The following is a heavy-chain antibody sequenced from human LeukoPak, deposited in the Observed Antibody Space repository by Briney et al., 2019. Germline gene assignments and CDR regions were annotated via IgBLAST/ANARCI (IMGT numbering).Heavy chain of an antibody. J-gene: IGHJ4*02. CDR3: AKSSSGWYLDSSFDY. D-gene: IGHD6-19*01. CDR1: GFTFSSYG. V-gene: IGHV3-30*18. Sequence: GGSLRLSCAASGFTFSSYGMYWVRQAPGKGLGWVAVISYDGSNKYYADSVKGRFTISRDNSKNTLYLQMNSLRAEDTAVYYCAKSSSGWYLDSSFDYWGQGTLVTVSS. CDR2: ISYDGSNK.